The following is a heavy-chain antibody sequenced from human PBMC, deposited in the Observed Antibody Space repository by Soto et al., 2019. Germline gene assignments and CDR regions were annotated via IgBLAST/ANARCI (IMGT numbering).Heavy chain of an antibody. J-gene: IGHJ4*02. V-gene: IGHV1-69*01. Sequence: QVQLVQSGAEVKKPGSSVKVSCKASGGTFSSYAISWVRRAPGQGLEWMGGVIPTYVTQKYAQTFQGRVKVTGDEFRITAYMELSSLRSEDRAVYYCVGGVTATTAGVYWGQGTQVTVSS. CDR2: VIPTYVTQ. CDR1: GGTFSSYA. D-gene: IGHD1-7*01. CDR3: VGGVTATTAGVY.